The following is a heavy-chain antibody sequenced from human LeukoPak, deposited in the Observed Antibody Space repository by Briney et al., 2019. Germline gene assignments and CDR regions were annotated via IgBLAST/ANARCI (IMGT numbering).Heavy chain of an antibody. Sequence: TSETLSLTCTVSGGSISSYYWSWIRQPPGKGLEWIGSIYYSGSTNYNPSLKSRVTISVDTSKNQFSLKLSSVTAADTAVYYCARSGNYGGAYWGPGTLVTVSS. D-gene: IGHD4-17*01. CDR3: ARSGNYGGAY. CDR2: IYYSGST. J-gene: IGHJ4*02. V-gene: IGHV4-59*12. CDR1: GGSISSYY.